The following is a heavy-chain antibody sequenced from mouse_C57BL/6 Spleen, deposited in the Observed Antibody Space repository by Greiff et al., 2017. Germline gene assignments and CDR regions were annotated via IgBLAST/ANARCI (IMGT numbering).Heavy chain of an antibody. CDR3: TTSYSYWYFDV. CDR2: IDPENGDT. V-gene: IGHV14-4*01. D-gene: IGHD2-12*01. Sequence: VQLQQSGAELVRPGASVKLSCTASGFNIKDDYMHWVKQRPEQGLEWIGWIDPENGDTEYASKFQGKATITADTSSNTAYLQLSSLTSEDTAVYYCTTSYSYWYFDVWGTGTTVTVSS. J-gene: IGHJ1*03. CDR1: GFNIKDDY.